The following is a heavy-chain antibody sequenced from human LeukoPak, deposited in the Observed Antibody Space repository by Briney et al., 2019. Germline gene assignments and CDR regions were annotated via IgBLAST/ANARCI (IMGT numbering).Heavy chain of an antibody. CDR3: AKGARPDYYETSGHFDH. CDR2: ISGTGVRT. D-gene: IGHD3-22*01. CDR1: VSGFTFSSNS. J-gene: IGHJ4*02. V-gene: IGHV3-23*01. Sequence: PGGSLRLSCAVSVSGFTFSSNSMIWVRQAPGKGLEWVSAISGTGVRTYYADSVKGRFSISRDNYKNTLYLQMNSLRAEDTAVYYCAKGARPDYYETSGHFDHWGQGTLVTVSS.